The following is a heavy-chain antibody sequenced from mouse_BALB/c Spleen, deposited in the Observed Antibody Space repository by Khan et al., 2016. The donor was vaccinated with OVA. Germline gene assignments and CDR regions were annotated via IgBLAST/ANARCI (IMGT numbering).Heavy chain of an antibody. J-gene: IGHJ4*01. D-gene: IGHD2-1*01. Sequence: VELVESGPGLVAPSQSLSITCTVSGFSLTTYGVNWVRQPPGKGLEWLGVIWAGGSTNYNSALMSRLSISKDKSKSQVFLIMNSLQTDDTAVYYCGTIFYGKWYYAMEYTGERDSVTVSS. CDR2: IWAGGST. V-gene: IGHV2-9*02. CDR1: GFSLTTYG. CDR3: GTIFYGKWYYAMEY.